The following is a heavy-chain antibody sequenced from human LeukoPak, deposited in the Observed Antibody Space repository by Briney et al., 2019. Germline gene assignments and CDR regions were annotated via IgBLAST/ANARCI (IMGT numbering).Heavy chain of an antibody. CDR1: GGTFSSYA. D-gene: IGHD6-6*01. CDR3: ARVAPSSSSGDY. CDR2: IIPIFGTA. V-gene: IGHV1-69*13. Sequence: SVKVPCKASGGTFSSYAISWVRQAPGQGLEWMGGIIPIFGTANYAQEFQGRVTITADESTSTAYMELSSLRSEDTAVYYCARVAPSSSSGDYWGQGTLVTVSS. J-gene: IGHJ4*02.